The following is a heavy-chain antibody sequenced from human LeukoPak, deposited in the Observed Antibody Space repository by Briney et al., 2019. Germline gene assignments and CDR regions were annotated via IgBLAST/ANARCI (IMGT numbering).Heavy chain of an antibody. CDR3: ARDFGYAFDY. CDR2: ITSSII. Sequence: PGGSLRLSCAASGFTFSDYYMSWIRQAPGKGLEWVSYITSSIISYADSVKGRFTISRDYATNSLYLQMNSLRAEDTAVYYCARDFGYAFDYWGQGTLVTVSS. D-gene: IGHD5-12*01. CDR1: GFTFSDYY. V-gene: IGHV3-11*06. J-gene: IGHJ4*02.